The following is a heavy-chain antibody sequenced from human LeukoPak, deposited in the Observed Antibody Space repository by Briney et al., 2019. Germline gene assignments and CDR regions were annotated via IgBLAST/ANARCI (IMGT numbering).Heavy chain of an antibody. V-gene: IGHV4-34*01. J-gene: IGHJ4*02. D-gene: IGHD1-26*01. CDR1: GGSLSGYY. CDR3: ARGLVSGSYSGSFDY. Sequence: SETLFLTCAVYGGSLSGYYLSWVRQPPGNGLEWIGEINHSGSTNYNPSLTSRLTISVDTSKNQFSLTLSSVTAADTAVYYCARGLVSGSYSGSFDYWGQGTLVTVSS. CDR2: INHSGST.